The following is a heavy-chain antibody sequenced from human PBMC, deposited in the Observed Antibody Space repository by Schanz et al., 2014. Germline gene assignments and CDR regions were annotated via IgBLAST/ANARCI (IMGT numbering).Heavy chain of an antibody. Sequence: EMQLLESGGGLAQPGGSLRLSCAASGFTLSNYAMSWVRQAPGKGLEWVSAISGSGGSTYYADSVKGRFTISRDNSKNTLYLQMNSLRAEDTAVYYCARGGPAYYFDDWGQGTLVTVSS. CDR3: ARGGPAYYFDD. CDR2: ISGSGGST. J-gene: IGHJ4*02. CDR1: GFTLSNYA. V-gene: IGHV3-23*01.